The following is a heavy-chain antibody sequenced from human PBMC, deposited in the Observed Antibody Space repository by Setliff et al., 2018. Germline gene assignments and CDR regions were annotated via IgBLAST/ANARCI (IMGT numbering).Heavy chain of an antibody. J-gene: IGHJ6*02. V-gene: IGHV3-49*04. Sequence: SLRLSCTASGFTFGDYAMSWVRQAPGKGLEWVGFIRSKAYGGTTEYAASVEGRFIISRDDSESIAYLEMNSLKTEDTAVYYCSRGRVTTYRFYYYGLDVWGQGTTVTVSS. D-gene: IGHD4-17*01. CDR1: GFTFGDYA. CDR3: SRGRVTTYRFYYYGLDV. CDR2: IRSKAYGGTT.